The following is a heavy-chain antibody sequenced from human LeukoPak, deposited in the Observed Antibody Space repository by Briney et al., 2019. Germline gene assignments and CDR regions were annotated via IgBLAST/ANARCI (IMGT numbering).Heavy chain of an antibody. Sequence: PGGSLRLSCAASGFXFSSYWIHWVRQAPGKGLVWVSRINSDGSTINYADSVKGRFTIFRDNAKNTLYLQMNSLRAEDTAVYYCARALGSNSDYWGQGTLVTVSS. J-gene: IGHJ4*02. CDR2: INSDGSTI. V-gene: IGHV3-74*01. CDR1: GFXFSSYW. CDR3: ARALGSNSDY. D-gene: IGHD1-26*01.